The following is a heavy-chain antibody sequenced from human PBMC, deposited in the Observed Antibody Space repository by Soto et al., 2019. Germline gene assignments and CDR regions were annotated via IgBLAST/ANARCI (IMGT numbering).Heavy chain of an antibody. CDR2: ISSSSSYI. CDR1: GFTFSSYS. CDR3: ARFYGLEWFSPGFAY. D-gene: IGHD3-3*01. V-gene: IGHV3-21*01. J-gene: IGHJ4*02. Sequence: PGGSLRLSCAASGFTFSSYSMNWVRQAPGKGLEWVSSISSSSSYIYYADSVKGRFTISRDNAKNSLYLQMNSLRAEDTAVYYCARFYGLEWFSPGFAYWGQGTLVTVSS.